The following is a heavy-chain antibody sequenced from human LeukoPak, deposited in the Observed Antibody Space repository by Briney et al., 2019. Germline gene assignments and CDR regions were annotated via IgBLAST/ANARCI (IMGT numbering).Heavy chain of an antibody. CDR2: ISSSSSYI. V-gene: IGHV3-21*01. D-gene: IGHD2/OR15-2a*01. Sequence: GRSLRLSCAASGFTFSSYSMNWVRQAPGKGLEWVSSISSSSSYIYYADSVKGRFTISRDNAKNSLYLQMNSLRAEDTAVYYCASFLANDWFDPWGQGTLVTVSS. J-gene: IGHJ5*02. CDR3: ASFLANDWFDP. CDR1: GFTFSSYS.